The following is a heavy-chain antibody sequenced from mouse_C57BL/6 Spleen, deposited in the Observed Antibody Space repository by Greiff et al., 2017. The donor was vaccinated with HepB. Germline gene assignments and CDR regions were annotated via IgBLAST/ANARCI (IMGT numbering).Heavy chain of an antibody. V-gene: IGHV5-17*01. J-gene: IGHJ2*01. CDR2: ISSGSSTI. D-gene: IGHD1-1*01. CDR1: GFTFSDYG. CDR3: ARRAYYYGSSFDY. Sequence: EVQLMESGGGLVKPGGSLKLSCAASGFTFSDYGMHWVRQAPEKGLEWVAYISSGSSTIYYADTVKGRFTISRDNAKNTLFLQMTSLRSEDTAMYYCARRAYYYGSSFDYWGQGTTLTVSS.